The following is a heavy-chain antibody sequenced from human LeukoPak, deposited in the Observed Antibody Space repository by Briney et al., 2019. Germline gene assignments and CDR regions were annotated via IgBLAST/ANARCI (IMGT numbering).Heavy chain of an antibody. CDR1: GDSISSYY. CDR3: ARLTRLSTSPDRYYLDY. J-gene: IGHJ4*02. Sequence: AETLSLTCTVSGDSISSYYRSWVRQPPGKGLEWIGYIYTSGGTNYIPSLKGRVTISIDTSKNPFSLKLSSVTAADSAVYYCARLTRLSTSPDRYYLDYWGQRTLVTVSS. V-gene: IGHV4-4*09. D-gene: IGHD6-6*01. CDR2: IYTSGGT.